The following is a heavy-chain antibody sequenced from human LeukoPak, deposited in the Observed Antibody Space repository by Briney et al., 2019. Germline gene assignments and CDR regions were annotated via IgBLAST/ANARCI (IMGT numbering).Heavy chain of an antibody. CDR1: GFTFGSYA. CDR3: AKDTRVYDSSGYYSA. CDR2: ISGSGGST. V-gene: IGHV3-23*01. D-gene: IGHD3-22*01. J-gene: IGHJ5*02. Sequence: PGESLRLSCAASGFTFGSYAMSWVRQAPGEGLEWVSAISGSGGSTYYADSVKGRFTISRDNSKDTLYLQMNSLRAEDTAVYYCAKDTRVYDSSGYYSAWGQGTLVTVSS.